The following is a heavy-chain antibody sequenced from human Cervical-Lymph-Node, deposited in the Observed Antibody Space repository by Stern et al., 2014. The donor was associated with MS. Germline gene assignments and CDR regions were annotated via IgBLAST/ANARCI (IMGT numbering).Heavy chain of an antibody. J-gene: IGHJ4*02. CDR2: VSYDGTQR. V-gene: IGHV3-30-3*01. CDR1: GFTFSTYA. CDR3: VRGGRGVGLEY. D-gene: IGHD3-10*01. Sequence: VQLVESGGGVVQPGRSLSLSCVASGFTFSTYAMHWVRQAPGKGLEWVAFVSYDGTQRNSTDSVKARFTISRDNSKNTLYLHMNSLRDEDTAVYFCVRGGRGVGLEYWGQGALVTVSS.